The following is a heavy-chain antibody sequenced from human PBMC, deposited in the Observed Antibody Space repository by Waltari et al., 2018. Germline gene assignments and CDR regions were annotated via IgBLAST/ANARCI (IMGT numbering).Heavy chain of an antibody. Sequence: QVQLVESGGGVVQPGRPPRLPCPASGFTFSPYVMHCVRQAPGKGLEWVAVMSYDGSNGYYADSVKGRFTISRDNSKNTLYLQMNSLRADDTAVYYCAREGFCTDGVCYSHYYYGMDVWGQGTTVTVSS. CDR3: AREGFCTDGVCYSHYYYGMDV. J-gene: IGHJ6*02. D-gene: IGHD2-8*01. CDR2: MSYDGSNG. V-gene: IGHV3-30-3*01. CDR1: GFTFSPYV.